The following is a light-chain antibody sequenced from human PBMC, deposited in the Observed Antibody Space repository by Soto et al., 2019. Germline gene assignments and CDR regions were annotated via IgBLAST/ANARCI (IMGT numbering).Light chain of an antibody. CDR2: GAS. V-gene: IGKV3-20*01. CDR3: HYYGSSTAR. J-gene: IGKJ1*01. Sequence: EIVLTQSTCTLSLSPGEKATLSCRALQSVSSSYLAWYQHKPGQDPRLLIYGASSMATGIPDRFSVSGYGTDFSLTISRLEAEVCSVYYFHYYGSSTARFGQGTKWEIK. CDR1: QSVSSSY.